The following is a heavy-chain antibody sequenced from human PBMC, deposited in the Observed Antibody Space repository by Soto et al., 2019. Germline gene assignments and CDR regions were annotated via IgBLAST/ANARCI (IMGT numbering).Heavy chain of an antibody. D-gene: IGHD2-15*01. J-gene: IGHJ5*02. CDR3: TRALLRTYCSGGSCYWFDP. Sequence: GGSXRLSCTASGFTFGDYAMSWFRQAPGKGLEWVGFIRSKAYGGTTEYAASVKGRFTISRDDSKSIAYLQMNSLKTEDTAVYYCTRALLRTYCSGGSCYWFDPWGQGTLVTVSS. CDR2: IRSKAYGGTT. CDR1: GFTFGDYA. V-gene: IGHV3-49*03.